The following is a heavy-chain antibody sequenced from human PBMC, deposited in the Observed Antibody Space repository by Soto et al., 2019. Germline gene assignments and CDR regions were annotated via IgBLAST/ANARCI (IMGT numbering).Heavy chain of an antibody. CDR1: GFTFSSYG. CDR2: ISYDGSNK. CDR3: AKEPPRGYCTNGVCYHFDY. V-gene: IGHV3-30*18. J-gene: IGHJ4*02. D-gene: IGHD2-8*01. Sequence: PGGSLRLSCAASGFTFSSYGMHWVRQAPGKGLEWVAVISYDGSNKYYADSVKGRFTISRDNSKNTLYLQMNSLRAEDTAVYYCAKEPPRGYCTNGVCYHFDYWGQGTLVTVSS.